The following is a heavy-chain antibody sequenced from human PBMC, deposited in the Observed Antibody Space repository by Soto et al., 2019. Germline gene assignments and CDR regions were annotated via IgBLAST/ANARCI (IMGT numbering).Heavy chain of an antibody. Sequence: PGGSLRLSCAASGFTFSSYGMHWVRQAPGKGLEWVAVISYDGSNKYYADSVKGRFTISRDNSKNTLYLQMNSLRAEDTAVYYCAKDGDWCLGSGGACRWFDPWGQGTLVTVSS. CDR2: ISYDGSNK. CDR3: AKDGDWCLGSGGACRWFDP. CDR1: GFTFSSYG. V-gene: IGHV3-30*18. J-gene: IGHJ5*02. D-gene: IGHD2-21*02.